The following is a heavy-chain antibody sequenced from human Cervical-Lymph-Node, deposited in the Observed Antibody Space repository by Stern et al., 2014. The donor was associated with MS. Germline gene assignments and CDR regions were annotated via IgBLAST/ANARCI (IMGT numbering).Heavy chain of an antibody. CDR1: GD. J-gene: IGHJ5*02. CDR3: ARGAGDNCFDP. Sequence: QLVQSGADVKKPGSSVRVSCKASGDISWLRQAPGQGLEWIGGIIRPVGTAHYTQRFQGRLRITANKSTNTIYMELSSLRSDDTAVYYCARGAGDNCFDPWGQGTLVSVSS. D-gene: IGHD3-10*01. CDR2: IIRPVGTA. V-gene: IGHV1-69*06.